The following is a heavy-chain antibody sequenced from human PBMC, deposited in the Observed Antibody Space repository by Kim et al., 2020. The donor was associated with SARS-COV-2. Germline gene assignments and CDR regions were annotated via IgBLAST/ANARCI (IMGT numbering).Heavy chain of an antibody. CDR2: IYYSGST. D-gene: IGHD6-13*01. Sequence: SETLSLTCTVSGGSISSSSYYWGWIRQPPGKGLEWIGSIYYSGSTYYNPSLKSRVTISVDTSKNQFSLKLSSVTAADTAVYYCARHYEAELGIAAAGIDYWGQGTLVTVSS. CDR3: ARHYEAELGIAAAGIDY. V-gene: IGHV4-39*01. J-gene: IGHJ4*02. CDR1: GGSISSSSYY.